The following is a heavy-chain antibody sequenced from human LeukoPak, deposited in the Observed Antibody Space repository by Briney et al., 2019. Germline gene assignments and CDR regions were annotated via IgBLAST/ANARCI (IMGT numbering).Heavy chain of an antibody. Sequence: GGSLRLSCAASGFTFSSYGMHWVRQAPGKGLEWVAFIRYDGSNKYYADSVKGRFTISRDNSKNTLYLQMNSLRAEDTAVYYCAKDGEWFGEFSEYFDYWGQGTLVTVSS. CDR1: GFTFSSYG. V-gene: IGHV3-30*02. D-gene: IGHD3-10*01. J-gene: IGHJ4*02. CDR2: IRYDGSNK. CDR3: AKDGEWFGEFSEYFDY.